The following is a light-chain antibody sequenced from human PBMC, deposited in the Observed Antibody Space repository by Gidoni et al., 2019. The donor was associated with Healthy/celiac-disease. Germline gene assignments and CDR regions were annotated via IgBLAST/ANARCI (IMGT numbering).Light chain of an antibody. J-gene: IGKJ4*01. Sequence: MVLTQSPATLSLSPGERATLSCRASQSVSSYLAWYQQKPGQAPRLLLYDASNRATGITARFSGSESGTDFTLTISSLVPEDFAVYYCQQRSNWPPLTFGGGTKVEIK. CDR3: QQRSNWPPLT. V-gene: IGKV3-11*01. CDR1: QSVSSY. CDR2: DAS.